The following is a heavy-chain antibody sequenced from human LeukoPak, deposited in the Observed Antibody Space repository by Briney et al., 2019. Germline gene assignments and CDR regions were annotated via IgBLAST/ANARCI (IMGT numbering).Heavy chain of an antibody. CDR2: IKQDGSEK. J-gene: IGHJ4*02. D-gene: IGHD4-17*01. V-gene: IGHV3-7*01. Sequence: GGSLRLSCAASGFTFSSYWMSWVRQAPGKGLEWVANIKQDGSEKYYVDSVKGRFTISRDNSKDTLYLQMGSLRSEDMAVYYCARAPTVTAESAFGYWGQGTLVTVSS. CDR3: ARAPTVTAESAFGY. CDR1: GFTFSSYW.